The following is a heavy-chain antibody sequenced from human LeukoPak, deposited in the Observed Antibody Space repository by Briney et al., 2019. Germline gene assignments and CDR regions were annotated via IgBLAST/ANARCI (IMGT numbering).Heavy chain of an antibody. CDR3: ARATDYYDSSGNMVPVRGSSFDP. CDR2: ISYDGSNK. D-gene: IGHD3-22*01. Sequence: GGSLRLSCAASGFTFSSYAMHWVRQAPGKGLEWVAVISYDGSNKYYADSVKGRFTISRDNSKNTLYLQMNSLRAEDTAVYYCARATDYYDSSGNMVPVRGSSFDPWGQGTLVTVSS. CDR1: GFTFSSYA. J-gene: IGHJ5*02. V-gene: IGHV3-30-3*01.